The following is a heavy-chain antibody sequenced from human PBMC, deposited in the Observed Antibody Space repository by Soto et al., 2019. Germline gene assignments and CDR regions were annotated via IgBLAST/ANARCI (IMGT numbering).Heavy chain of an antibody. J-gene: IGHJ4*02. CDR2: ISAYNGNT. D-gene: IGHD6-6*01. CDR3: AIEVKREYSSSPDY. CDR1: GYTFTSYG. V-gene: IGHV1-18*01. Sequence: EASVKVSCKASGYTFTSYGISWVRQAPGQGLEWMGWISAYNGNTNYAQKLQGRVTMTTDTSTSTAYMELRSLRSDDTAVYYCAIEVKREYSSSPDYWGQGTLVTVSS.